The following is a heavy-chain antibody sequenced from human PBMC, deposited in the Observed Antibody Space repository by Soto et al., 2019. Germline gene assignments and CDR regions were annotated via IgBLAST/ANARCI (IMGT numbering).Heavy chain of an antibody. CDR2: ISAYNGNT. CDR3: ARAHVLRYFDWLSRWGDQDAFDI. CDR1: GYTFTSYG. Sequence: ASVKVSCKASGYTFTSYGISWVRQAPGQGLEWMGWISAYNGNTNYAQKLQGRVTMTTDTSTSTAYMELRSLRSDDTAVYYCARAHVLRYFDWLSRWGDQDAFDIWGQGTMVTVSS. V-gene: IGHV1-18*01. D-gene: IGHD3-9*01. J-gene: IGHJ3*02.